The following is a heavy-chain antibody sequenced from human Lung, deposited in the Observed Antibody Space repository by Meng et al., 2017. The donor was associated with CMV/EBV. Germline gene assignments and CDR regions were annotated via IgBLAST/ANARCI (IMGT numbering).Heavy chain of an antibody. D-gene: IGHD5-12*01. CDR3: AKAGHVDKSSGMDV. CDR2: ISWDGGST. CDR1: GFTFDDYT. Sequence: GGSLTLXCAASGFTFDDYTMHWVRQAPGKGLEWVSLISWDGGSTYYADSVKGRFTISRDNSKNSLYLQMNSLRTEDTALYYCAKAGHVDKSSGMDVWGQGXTVTVSS. V-gene: IGHV3-43*01. J-gene: IGHJ6*02.